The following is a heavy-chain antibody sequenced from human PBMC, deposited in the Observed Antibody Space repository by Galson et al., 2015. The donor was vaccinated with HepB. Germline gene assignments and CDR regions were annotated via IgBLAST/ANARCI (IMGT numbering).Heavy chain of an antibody. J-gene: IGHJ6*04. V-gene: IGHV3-30-3*01. Sequence: SLRLSCAASGFTFSSYAMHWVRQAPGKGLEWVAVISYDGSNKYYADSVKGRFTISRDNSKNTLYLQMNSLRAEDTAVYYCARVWDYGDYVGEAMDVLGKGTLVTVSS. CDR1: GFTFSSYA. CDR3: ARVWDYGDYVGEAMDV. D-gene: IGHD4-17*01. CDR2: ISYDGSNK.